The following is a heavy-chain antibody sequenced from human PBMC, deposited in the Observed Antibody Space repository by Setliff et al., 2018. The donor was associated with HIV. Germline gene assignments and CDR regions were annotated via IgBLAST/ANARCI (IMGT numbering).Heavy chain of an antibody. Sequence: SETLSLTCTVSGGSISSGGYYWSWIRQLPGKGLEWIGYIYYSGSTYYNPSLKRRVTISLDTSENQFSLKLSSVTAADTAVYYCARGESGYSSSWYPLPFDYWGQGTLVTVSS. V-gene: IGHV4-31*03. CDR2: IYYSGST. D-gene: IGHD6-13*01. CDR1: GGSISSGGYY. J-gene: IGHJ4*02. CDR3: ARGESGYSSSWYPLPFDY.